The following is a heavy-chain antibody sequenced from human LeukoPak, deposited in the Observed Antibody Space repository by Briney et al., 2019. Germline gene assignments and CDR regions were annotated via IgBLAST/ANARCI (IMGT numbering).Heavy chain of an antibody. D-gene: IGHD2-2*01. CDR1: GYSFTSHW. V-gene: IGHV5-10-1*01. Sequence: GESLKISCKGSGYSFTSHWISWVRQMPGKGLEWMGRIDPSDSYTNYSPSFQGHVTISADKSISTAYLQWSSLKASDTAMYYCARHGSTNLDYWGQGTLVTVSS. CDR2: IDPSDSYT. CDR3: ARHGSTNLDY. J-gene: IGHJ4*02.